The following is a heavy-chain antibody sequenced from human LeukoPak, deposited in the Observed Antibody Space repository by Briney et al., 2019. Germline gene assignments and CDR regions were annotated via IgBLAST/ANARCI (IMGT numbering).Heavy chain of an antibody. D-gene: IGHD2-15*01. CDR3: ARDLGYCSGGSCYVPNY. CDR2: INPSGGST. Sequence: GASVKVSCKASGYTFTGYYMHWVRQAPGQGLEWMGIINPSGGSTSYAQKFQGRVTMTRDMSTSTVYMELSSLRSEDTAVYYCARDLGYCSGGSCYVPNYWGQGTLVTVSS. CDR1: GYTFTGYY. V-gene: IGHV1-46*01. J-gene: IGHJ4*02.